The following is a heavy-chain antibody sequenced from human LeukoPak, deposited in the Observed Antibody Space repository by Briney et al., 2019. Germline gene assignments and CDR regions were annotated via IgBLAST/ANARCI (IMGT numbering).Heavy chain of an antibody. CDR3: ASFIAAAGTWGAFDI. D-gene: IGHD6-13*01. CDR2: IYYSGST. Sequence: PSETLSLTCTVSGGSISSYYWSWIRQPPGKGLEWIGYIYYSGSTNYNPSLKSRVTISVDTSKNQFSLKLSSVTAADTAVYYCASFIAAAGTWGAFDIWGQGTMVTVSS. CDR1: GGSISSYY. J-gene: IGHJ3*02. V-gene: IGHV4-59*08.